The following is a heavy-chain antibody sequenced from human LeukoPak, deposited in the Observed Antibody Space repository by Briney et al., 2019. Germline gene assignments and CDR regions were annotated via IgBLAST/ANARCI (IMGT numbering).Heavy chain of an antibody. CDR3: ARGDYYYDSSGYYAPAEYYFDY. J-gene: IGHJ4*02. CDR1: GFTFGSYS. D-gene: IGHD3-22*01. CDR2: ISSSSSYI. Sequence: PGGSLRLSCAASGFTFGSYSMNWVRQAPGKGLEWVSSISSSSSYIYYADSVKGRFTISRDNAKNPLYLQMNSLRAEDTAVYYCARGDYYYDSSGYYAPAEYYFDYWGQGTLVTVSS. V-gene: IGHV3-21*01.